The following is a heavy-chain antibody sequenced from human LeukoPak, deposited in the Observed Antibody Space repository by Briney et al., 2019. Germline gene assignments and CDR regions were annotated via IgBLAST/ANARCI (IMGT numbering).Heavy chain of an antibody. V-gene: IGHV4-39*01. CDR1: GGSISSSSYY. Sequence: TSETLSLTCTVSGGSISSSSYYWGWIRQPPGKGLEWIGSIYYSGSTYYNPSLKSRVTISVDTSKNQFSLKLSSVTAADTAVYYCARHVPDPIAAAAFDYWGQGTLVTVSS. CDR3: ARHVPDPIAAAAFDY. D-gene: IGHD6-13*01. J-gene: IGHJ4*02. CDR2: IYYSGST.